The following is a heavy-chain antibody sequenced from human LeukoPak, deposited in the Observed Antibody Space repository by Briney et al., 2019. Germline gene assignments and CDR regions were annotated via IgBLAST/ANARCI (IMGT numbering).Heavy chain of an antibody. V-gene: IGHV3-48*04. CDR3: ARDDAGGGYNWDFDY. CDR1: GFTFSSYS. CDR2: ISSSSSTI. D-gene: IGHD5-24*01. Sequence: GGSLRLSCAASGFTFSSYSMNWVRQAPGKGLEWVSYISSSSSTIYYADSVKGRFTISRDNAKNSLYLQMNSLRAEDTAVYYCARDDAGGGYNWDFDYWGQGTLVTVSS. J-gene: IGHJ4*02.